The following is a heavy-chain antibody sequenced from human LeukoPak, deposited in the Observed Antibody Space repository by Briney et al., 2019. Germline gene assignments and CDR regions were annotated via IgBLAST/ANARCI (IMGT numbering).Heavy chain of an antibody. CDR1: GGTFSSYA. J-gene: IGHJ4*02. CDR2: IIPIFGTA. Sequence: SVKVSCKASGGTFSSYAISWVRQAPGQGLEWMGGIIPIFGTANYAQKFQGRVTITADESTSTAYMELSSLRSEDTAVYYCARDRSRPAIVGATGYFDYWGQGTLVTVSS. V-gene: IGHV1-69*01. D-gene: IGHD1-26*01. CDR3: ARDRSRPAIVGATGYFDY.